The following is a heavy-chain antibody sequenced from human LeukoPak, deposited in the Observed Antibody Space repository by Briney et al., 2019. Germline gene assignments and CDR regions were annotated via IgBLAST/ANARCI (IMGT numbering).Heavy chain of an antibody. D-gene: IGHD5-18*01. CDR3: ARGYSYGSAAGGFDY. CDR2: ISSSGSTI. J-gene: IGHJ4*02. V-gene: IGHV3-11*01. CDR1: GGSFSGYY. Sequence: LSLTCAVYGGSFSGYYWSWIRQAPGKGLEWVSYISSSGSTIYYADSVKGRFTISRDNAKNSLYLQMNSLRGEDTAVYYCARGYSYGSAAGGFDYWGQGTLVTVSS.